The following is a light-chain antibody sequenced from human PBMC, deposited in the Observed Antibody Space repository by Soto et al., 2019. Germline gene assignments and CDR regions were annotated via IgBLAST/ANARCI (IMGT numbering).Light chain of an antibody. CDR3: QQRGNRPPWT. J-gene: IGKJ1*01. CDR1: QSVSSSY. CDR2: DAS. V-gene: IGKV3D-20*02. Sequence: EIVLTQSPGTLSLSPGERATLSYRASQSVSSSYLAWYQQKPGQAPRLLIYDASNRATGIPARFSGSGSGTDFTLTISSLEPEDVAVYYCQQRGNRPPWTFGQGTKVEIK.